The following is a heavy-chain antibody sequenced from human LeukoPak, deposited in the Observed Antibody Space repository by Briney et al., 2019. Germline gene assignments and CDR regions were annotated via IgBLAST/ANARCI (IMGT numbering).Heavy chain of an antibody. V-gene: IGHV4-34*01. J-gene: IGHJ5*02. CDR2: INHSGST. Sequence: SETLSLTCAVYGGSFSSYYWNWIRQPPGKGLEWIGEINHSGSTNYNPSLKSRVTISVDRSKNQLSLNLNSVTAADTAVYYCVRGGDIVVVPAGMGWFDPWGQGTLVTVSS. D-gene: IGHD2-2*01. CDR3: VRGGDIVVVPAGMGWFDP. CDR1: GGSFSSYY.